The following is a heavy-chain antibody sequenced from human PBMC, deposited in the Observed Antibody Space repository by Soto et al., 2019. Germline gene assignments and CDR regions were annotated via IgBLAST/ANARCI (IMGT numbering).Heavy chain of an antibody. V-gene: IGHV1-18*01. CDR2: ISAYNGNT. CDR3: ARAGRTAMIVVAHDAFDI. Sequence: ASVKVSCKASGYTFTSYGISWVRQAPGQGLEWMGWISAYNGNTNYAQKLQGRVTMTTDTSTSTAYMELRSLRSDDTAVYYCARAGRTAMIVVAHDAFDIWGQGTMVTVSS. CDR1: GYTFTSYG. J-gene: IGHJ3*02. D-gene: IGHD3-22*01.